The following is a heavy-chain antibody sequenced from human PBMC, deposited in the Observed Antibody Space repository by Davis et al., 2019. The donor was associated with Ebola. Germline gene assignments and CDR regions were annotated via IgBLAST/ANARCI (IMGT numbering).Heavy chain of an antibody. Sequence: GESLKLSCAASGFIFSSYAMSWVRQAPGKGLEWVSSISVRSITYHADSVKGRFTISRDNSKNTLYLQMNSLRAEDTAVYYCAKVHPPTTVTTGWFDPWGQGTLVTGSS. CDR2: ISVRSIT. D-gene: IGHD4-17*01. J-gene: IGHJ5*02. V-gene: IGHV3-23*01. CDR1: GFIFSSYA. CDR3: AKVHPPTTVTTGWFDP.